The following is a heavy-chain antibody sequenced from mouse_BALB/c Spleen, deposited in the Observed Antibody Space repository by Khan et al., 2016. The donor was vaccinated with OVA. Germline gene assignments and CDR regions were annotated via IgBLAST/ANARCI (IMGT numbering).Heavy chain of an antibody. CDR3: TRGEGYYGNPYAIDF. CDR1: GFTFSRYT. Sequence: EVQLQESGGGLVKPGGSLKLSCAASGFTFSRYTMSWVRQTPEKRLEWVATISSGGTYTYYVDSVEGRFTLSRDNAKNTLYLEMTSLKSEDTAIYYCTRGEGYYGNPYAIDFWGQGTSVTVSS. D-gene: IGHD2-1*01. J-gene: IGHJ4*01. V-gene: IGHV5-6-4*01. CDR2: ISSGGTYT.